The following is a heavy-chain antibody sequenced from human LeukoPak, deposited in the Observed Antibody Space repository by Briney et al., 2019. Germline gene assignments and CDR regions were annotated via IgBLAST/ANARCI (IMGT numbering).Heavy chain of an antibody. V-gene: IGHV3-23*01. CDR1: GFAFNSQT. CDR3: AKDQGAVTTIFDY. D-gene: IGHD4-17*01. J-gene: IGHJ4*02. CDR2: ISGSGGST. Sequence: GGSLRLSCAASGFAFNSQTMSWVRQAPGKGLEWVSAISGSGGSTYYADSVKGRFTISRDNSKNTLYLQMNSLRAEDTAVYYCAKDQGAVTTIFDYWGQGTLVTVSS.